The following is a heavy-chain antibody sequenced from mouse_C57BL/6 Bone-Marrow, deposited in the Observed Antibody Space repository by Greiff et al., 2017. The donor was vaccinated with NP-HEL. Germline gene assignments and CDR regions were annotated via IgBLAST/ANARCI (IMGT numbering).Heavy chain of an antibody. J-gene: IGHJ4*01. V-gene: IGHV14-2*01. CDR1: GFNIKDYY. CDR2: IDPEDGDT. Sequence: VQLQQSGAELVKPGASVKLSCTASGFNIKDYYMHWVKQRTEQGLEWIGRIDPEDGDTKYAPKFQGKATITADTSSNTAYLQLSSLTSEDTAVYYCARDDGYHYYYAMDYWGQGTSVTVSS. D-gene: IGHD2-3*01. CDR3: ARDDGYHYYYAMDY.